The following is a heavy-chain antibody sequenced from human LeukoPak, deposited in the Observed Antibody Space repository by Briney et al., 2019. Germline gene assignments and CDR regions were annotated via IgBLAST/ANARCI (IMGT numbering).Heavy chain of an antibody. V-gene: IGHV1-2*02. J-gene: IGHJ4*02. CDR3: GRDTNFDY. CDR1: GYTCTGYY. Sequence: ASEKVSFKASGYTCTGYYMHWVRQAPRQGLEWMGWINPNSSGTNYAQQFQGRVTMTSDTSISTAYMELSGLRSEDTAVYCWGRDTNFDYWGQGTLVTVSS. CDR2: INPNSSGT.